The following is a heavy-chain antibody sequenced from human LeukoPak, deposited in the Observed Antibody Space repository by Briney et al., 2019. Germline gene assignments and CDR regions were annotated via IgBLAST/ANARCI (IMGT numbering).Heavy chain of an antibody. CDR1: GYTFTSYY. V-gene: IGHV1-46*01. CDR3: ARGREDIVLLPGTKRKSYYMDV. D-gene: IGHD2-2*01. J-gene: IGHJ6*03. Sequence: ASVKVSCKASGYTFTSYYMHWVRQAPGQGLEWMGIINPSGGRTSYAQKFQGRVTMTRDTSTSTVYMELSSLRSDDTAVYYCARGREDIVLLPGTKRKSYYMDVWGKGTTVTVSS. CDR2: INPSGGRT.